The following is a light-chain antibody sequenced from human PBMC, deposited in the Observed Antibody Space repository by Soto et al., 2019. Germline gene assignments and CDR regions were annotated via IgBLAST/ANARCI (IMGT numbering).Light chain of an antibody. V-gene: IGKV3-20*01. CDR2: GAS. CDR1: QSVSSSS. J-gene: IGKJ2*01. CDR3: LQFDNSPLYT. Sequence: EIVLTQSPGTLSLSPWERATLSCRASQSVSSSSITWYQQKPGQAPRLLIYGASTRATGIPDRFSGSGSGTDFSLTISRLEPEDFAVYYCLQFDNSPLYTFGQGTKVDIK.